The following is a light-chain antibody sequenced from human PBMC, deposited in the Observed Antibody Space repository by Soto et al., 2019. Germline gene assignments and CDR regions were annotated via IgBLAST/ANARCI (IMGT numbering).Light chain of an antibody. CDR1: QSVSRSN. V-gene: IGKV3-20*01. CDR3: QQYGSTPLT. J-gene: IGKJ4*01. CDR2: GAS. Sequence: EIVLTQSPGTLSLSPGERATLSCRASQSVSRSNLAWYQQKPGQAPRLLIYGASSRATGVPDRFSGSGSGTDFTLTISRLEPEDFAVYNCQQYGSTPLTFGGGTKVEIK.